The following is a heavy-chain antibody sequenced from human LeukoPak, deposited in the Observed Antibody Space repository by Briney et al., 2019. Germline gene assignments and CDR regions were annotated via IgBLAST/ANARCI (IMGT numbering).Heavy chain of an antibody. CDR1: GGTFTSYA. Sequence: SVKVSCKASGGTFTSYAISWVRQAPGQGLEWMGGIIAIFGTANYAQKFQGRVTITADESTSTAYMELSSLRSEATAVYYCARAPYSSGWYGGAAFDIWGQGTMVTVSS. V-gene: IGHV1-69*13. CDR3: ARAPYSSGWYGGAAFDI. CDR2: IIAIFGTA. J-gene: IGHJ3*02. D-gene: IGHD6-19*01.